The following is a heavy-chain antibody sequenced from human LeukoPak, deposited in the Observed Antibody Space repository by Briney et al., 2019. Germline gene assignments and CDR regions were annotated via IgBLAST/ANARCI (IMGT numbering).Heavy chain of an antibody. J-gene: IGHJ5*02. Sequence: GGSLRLSCAASGFTFSSYDMNWVRQAPGKGPEWISGISGSGGTTYYADYVKGRFTITRDNSKNTLYLQMNSLRAGDTAVYYCARGGKENWFDPWGQGTLVTVSS. CDR1: GFTFSSYD. V-gene: IGHV3-23*01. CDR2: ISGSGGTT. D-gene: IGHD3-16*01. CDR3: ARGGKENWFDP.